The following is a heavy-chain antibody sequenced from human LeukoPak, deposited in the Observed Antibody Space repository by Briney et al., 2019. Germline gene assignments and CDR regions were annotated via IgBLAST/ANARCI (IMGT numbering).Heavy chain of an antibody. CDR2: INPNSGGT. CDR3: AREEIQLWLGDYFDY. J-gene: IGHJ4*02. CDR1: GYTFTGYY. D-gene: IGHD5-18*01. Sequence: GASVKVSCKASGYTFTGYYMHWVRQAPGQGLEWMGWINPNSGGTNYAQKFQGRVTITRDTSISTAYVELSRRRSDDTAVYYCAREEIQLWLGDYFDYWGQGTLVTVSS. V-gene: IGHV1-2*02.